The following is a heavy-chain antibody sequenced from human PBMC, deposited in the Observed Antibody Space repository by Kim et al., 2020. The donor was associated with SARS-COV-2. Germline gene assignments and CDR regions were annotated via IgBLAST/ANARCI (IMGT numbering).Heavy chain of an antibody. V-gene: IGHV3-30*01. Sequence: DSLKGRFTIARDKSKTTLYLQMNSLRAEDTAVYYCGRAGYDSSGYYPAYWGQGTLVTVSS. J-gene: IGHJ4*02. CDR3: GRAGYDSSGYYPAY. D-gene: IGHD3-22*01.